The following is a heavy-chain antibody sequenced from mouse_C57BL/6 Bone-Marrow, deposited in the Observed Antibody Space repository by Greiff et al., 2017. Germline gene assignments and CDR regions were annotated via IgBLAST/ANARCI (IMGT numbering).Heavy chain of an antibody. Sequence: QVQLQQSGPGILQSSQTLSLTCSFSGFSLSTSGMGVSWIRQPSGKGLEWLAHIYWDDDKRYNPSLKSRLTISKDTSRNQVFLKITSVDTADTATYYCARRIATVVAYYAMDYWGQGTSVTVSS. D-gene: IGHD1-1*01. CDR2: IYWDDDK. CDR3: ARRIATVVAYYAMDY. V-gene: IGHV8-12*01. CDR1: GFSLSTSGMG. J-gene: IGHJ4*01.